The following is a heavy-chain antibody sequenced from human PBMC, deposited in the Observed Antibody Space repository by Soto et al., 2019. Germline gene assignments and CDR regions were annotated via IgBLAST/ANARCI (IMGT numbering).Heavy chain of an antibody. D-gene: IGHD2-2*01. Sequence: GASVKVSCKASGYTFTSYGISWVRQATGQGLEWMRWISAYNGNTNYAQKLQGRVTMTTDTSTSTAYMELRSLRSDDTAVYYCARDRFLGYCSSTSCYEAVDFDYWGQGTLVTVSS. J-gene: IGHJ4*02. CDR1: GYTFTSYG. CDR3: ARDRFLGYCSSTSCYEAVDFDY. V-gene: IGHV1-18*01. CDR2: ISAYNGNT.